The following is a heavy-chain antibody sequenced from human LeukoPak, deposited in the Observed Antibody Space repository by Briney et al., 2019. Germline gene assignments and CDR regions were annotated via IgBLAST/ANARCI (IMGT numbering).Heavy chain of an antibody. V-gene: IGHV1-2*02. Sequence: RASVKVSCKASGYTFTSYAMNWVRQAPGQGLEWMGWINPNSGGTNYAQKFQGRVTMTRDTSISTAYMELSRLRSDDTAVYYCARDQHTSDIWRSHWFDPWGQGTLVTVSS. CDR3: ARDQHTSDIWRSHWFDP. J-gene: IGHJ5*02. CDR2: INPNSGGT. CDR1: GYTFTSYA. D-gene: IGHD2-15*01.